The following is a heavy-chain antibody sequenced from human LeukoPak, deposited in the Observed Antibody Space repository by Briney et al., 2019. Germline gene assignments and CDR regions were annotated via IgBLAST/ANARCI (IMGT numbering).Heavy chain of an antibody. D-gene: IGHD6-13*01. CDR3: ARDHSSSWSAFDY. CDR2: ISYDGSNK. V-gene: IGHV3-30-3*01. Sequence: PGRSLRLSCAASGFTFSSYAMHWVRQAPGKGLHWVAVISYDGSNKYYADSVKGRFTISRDNSKNTLYLQMNSLRAEDTAVYYCARDHSSSWSAFDYWGQGTLVTVSS. CDR1: GFTFSSYA. J-gene: IGHJ4*02.